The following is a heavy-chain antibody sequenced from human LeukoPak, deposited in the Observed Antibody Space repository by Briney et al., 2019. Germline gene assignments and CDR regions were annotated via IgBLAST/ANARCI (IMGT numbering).Heavy chain of an antibody. V-gene: IGHV4-4*07. CDR3: ARGHKEPYYYASSGYYYYYYYMDV. Sequence: SETLSLTCTVSGGSISSYYWSWIRQPAGKGLEWIGRIYTSGSTNYNPSLKSRVTMSVDTSKNQFSLKLSSVTAADTPVYYCARGHKEPYYYASSGYYYYYYYMDVWGKGTTVTISS. CDR2: IYTSGST. CDR1: GGSISSYY. D-gene: IGHD3-22*01. J-gene: IGHJ6*03.